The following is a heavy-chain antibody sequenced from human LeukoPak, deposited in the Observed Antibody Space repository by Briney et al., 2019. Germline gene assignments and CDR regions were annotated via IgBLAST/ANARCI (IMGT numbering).Heavy chain of an antibody. J-gene: IGHJ4*02. D-gene: IGHD3-22*01. CDR3: ARPMWGGDSSGYLEY. V-gene: IGHV3-30-3*01. Sequence: PGGSLRLSCAASGFTFSSYAMHWVRQAPGKGLEWVAVISYDGSNKYYADSVKGRFTISRDNSKNTLYLQMNSLRAEDTAVYYCARPMWGGDSSGYLEYWGQGTLVTVSS. CDR1: GFTFSSYA. CDR2: ISYDGSNK.